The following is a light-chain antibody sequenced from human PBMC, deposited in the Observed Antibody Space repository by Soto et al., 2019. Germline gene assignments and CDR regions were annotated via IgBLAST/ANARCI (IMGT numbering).Light chain of an antibody. CDR2: EVS. J-gene: IGLJ1*01. V-gene: IGLV2-14*01. CDR3: SSYTSSSTLGYV. CDR1: SGEVGGYNY. Sequence: ALTQPAPVSGTPAQSITISCTGTSGEVGGYNYVSWYQHHPGKAPKLMIYEVSNRPSGVSNRFSGSKSGNTASLIISGLQAEDEAVYYCSSYTSSSTLGYVFGTGTKVTVL.